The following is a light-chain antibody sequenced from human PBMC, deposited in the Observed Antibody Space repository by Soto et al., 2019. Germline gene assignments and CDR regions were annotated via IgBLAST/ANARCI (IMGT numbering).Light chain of an antibody. Sequence: QSVLTQPPSVSGAPGQRVTISCTGNSSNLGAGYDVHWYQQLPGAAPKLVIFGNRNRPSGVPERFSGSKSGTSATLGITGLQTGDEADYYCGTWDSSLSAGVFGTGTKVTVL. V-gene: IGLV1-40*01. J-gene: IGLJ1*01. CDR2: GNR. CDR1: SSNLGAGYD. CDR3: GTWDSSLSAGV.